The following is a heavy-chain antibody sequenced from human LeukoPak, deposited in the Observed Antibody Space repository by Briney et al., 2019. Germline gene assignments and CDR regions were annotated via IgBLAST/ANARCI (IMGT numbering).Heavy chain of an antibody. CDR3: ASAYSAGWFGY. D-gene: IGHD3-16*01. Sequence: GGSLRLSCVASGFTFNTYGMHWVRQAPGKGLEWVAVIWYDGSKKFYADSVNGRFTISRDDSRNTLYLQMSGLRADDTAIYYCASAYSAGWFGYWGQGTPVTVSS. J-gene: IGHJ5*01. CDR2: IWYDGSKK. CDR1: GFTFNTYG. V-gene: IGHV3-33*01.